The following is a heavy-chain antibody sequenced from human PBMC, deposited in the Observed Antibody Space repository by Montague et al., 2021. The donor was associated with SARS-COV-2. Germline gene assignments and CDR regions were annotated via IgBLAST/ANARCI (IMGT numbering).Heavy chain of an antibody. Sequence: LRLSCAASGFTFSSNYMSWVRQAPGKGLEWVSVIYSGGSTYYADSVKGSFTISRDNSKNTLYLQMSSLRAEDTAVYYCSRGCYYDFWSGYRPFDYWGQGTLVTVSS. J-gene: IGHJ4*02. CDR2: IYSGGST. V-gene: IGHV3-66*01. CDR3: SRGCYYDFWSGYRPFDY. CDR1: GFTFSSNY. D-gene: IGHD3-3*01.